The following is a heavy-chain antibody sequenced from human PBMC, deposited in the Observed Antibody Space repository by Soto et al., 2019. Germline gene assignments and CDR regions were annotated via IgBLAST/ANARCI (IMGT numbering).Heavy chain of an antibody. CDR2: ISNSGGAT. J-gene: IGHJ4*02. CDR1: GFTFSAYA. D-gene: IGHD4-17*01. CDR3: ARQSTVTTKYYFDF. Sequence: GGSLRLSCAASGFTFSAYAMGWVRQAPGKGLEWVSTISNSGGATYNADSVRGRFTISRDNSKNTLYLQMNSLRAEDTALYYCARQSTVTTKYYFDFWGQGTLVTVSS. V-gene: IGHV3-23*01.